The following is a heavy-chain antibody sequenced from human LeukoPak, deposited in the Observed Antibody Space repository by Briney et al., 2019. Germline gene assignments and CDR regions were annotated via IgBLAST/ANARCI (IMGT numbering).Heavy chain of an antibody. CDR3: AKGSLSSSWYFDY. CDR2: ISGSGSST. V-gene: IGHV3-23*01. CDR1: GFTFSSYA. D-gene: IGHD6-13*01. Sequence: GGSLRLSCAASGFTFSSYAMSWVRQAPGKGLEWVSAISGSGSSTYYADSVKGRFTISRDNSKNTLYLQMNSLRAEDTAVYYCAKGSLSSSWYFDYWGQGTLVTVSS. J-gene: IGHJ4*02.